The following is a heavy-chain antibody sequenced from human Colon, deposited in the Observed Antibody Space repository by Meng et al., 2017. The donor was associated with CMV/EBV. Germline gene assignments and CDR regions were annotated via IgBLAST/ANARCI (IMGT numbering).Heavy chain of an antibody. CDR2: IYSGGST. Sequence: GASLKISCAASGFTVSTYFMNWVRQAPGGGLEWGSVIYSGGSTYYADSVKGRFTISRDNAMNTLYLQMNSLSTEDSAVYSCATGHQYYGSGGYGSYNGMDVWGQGTTVTVSS. CDR3: ATGHQYYGSGGYGSYNGMDV. J-gene: IGHJ6*02. V-gene: IGHV3-53*05. CDR1: GFTVSTYF. D-gene: IGHD3-10*01.